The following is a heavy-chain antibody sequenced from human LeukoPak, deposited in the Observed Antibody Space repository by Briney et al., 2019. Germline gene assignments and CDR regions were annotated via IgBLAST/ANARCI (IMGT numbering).Heavy chain of an antibody. CDR1: GFTFSYYG. J-gene: IGHJ4*02. CDR3: ARQMTTVTTCFDY. D-gene: IGHD4-17*01. V-gene: IGHV3-30*03. Sequence: GGSLRLSCAASGFTFSYYGMHWVRQAPGKGLEWVAAISDDGSNEYYADSVKGRFTISRDNSKNTLYLQMNSLRAEDTAVYYCARQMTTVTTCFDYWGQGTLVTVSP. CDR2: ISDDGSNE.